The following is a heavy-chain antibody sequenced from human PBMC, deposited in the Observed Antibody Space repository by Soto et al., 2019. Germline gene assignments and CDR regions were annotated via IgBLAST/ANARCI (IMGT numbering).Heavy chain of an antibody. CDR1: RYR. J-gene: IGHJ6*01. CDR3: ARVGIGFRGWSTVLAI. D-gene: IGHD5-12*01. CDR2: IYPGDSDT. Sequence: RYRWWSERQKTGKGLEWMGIIYPGDSDTRYSPSFQGQVTISADKSISTAYLQWSSLKASDTAMYYCARVGIGFRGWSTVLAIWVQGTTVPVSP. V-gene: IGHV5-51*01.